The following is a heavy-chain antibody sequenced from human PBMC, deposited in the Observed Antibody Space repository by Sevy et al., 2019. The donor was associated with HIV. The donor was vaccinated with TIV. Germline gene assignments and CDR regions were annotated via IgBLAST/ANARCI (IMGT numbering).Heavy chain of an antibody. D-gene: IGHD4-4*01. J-gene: IGHJ4*02. CDR2: IYPRDSDT. CDR3: ARHVDMTTLIGGLYYFDS. CDR1: GYKFTIYW. V-gene: IGHV5-51*01. Sequence: GESLKISCKASGYKFTIYWIGWARQMPGKGLEWMGMIYPRDSDTRYSPSFQGQVTISADTSINTAYLQWSSLKASDTAMYFCARHVDMTTLIGGLYYFDSWGQGTLVTVSS.